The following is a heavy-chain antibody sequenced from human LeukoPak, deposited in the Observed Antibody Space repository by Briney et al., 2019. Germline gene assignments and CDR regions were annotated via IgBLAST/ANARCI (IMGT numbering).Heavy chain of an antibody. V-gene: IGHV1-2*02. CDR3: ARGHTGGVLLQGWFDP. Sequence: ASVKVSCKASGYTFTGYYMHWVRQAPGQGLEWMGWINPNSGGTNYAQKFQGRVTMTRDTSISTAYMELSRLRSDDTAVYYCARGHTGGVLLQGWFDPWGQGTLVTVSS. CDR1: GYTFTGYY. J-gene: IGHJ5*02. CDR2: INPNSGGT. D-gene: IGHD1-14*01.